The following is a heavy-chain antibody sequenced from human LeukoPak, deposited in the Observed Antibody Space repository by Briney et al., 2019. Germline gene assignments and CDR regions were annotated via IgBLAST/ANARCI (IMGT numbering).Heavy chain of an antibody. CDR1: GFTFNNYG. J-gene: IGHJ4*02. CDR3: AKDLCAFGSTSCYLDY. CDR2: IQYDGGNK. Sequence: GGSLRLSCAASGFTFNNYGIHWVRQAPGKGLEWVAFIQYDGGNKYYADSVKGRFTISRDKPRNTVYLQMSSLSAEDTAVYYCAKDLCAFGSTSCYLDYWGREPWSPSPQ. V-gene: IGHV3-30*02. D-gene: IGHD2-2*01.